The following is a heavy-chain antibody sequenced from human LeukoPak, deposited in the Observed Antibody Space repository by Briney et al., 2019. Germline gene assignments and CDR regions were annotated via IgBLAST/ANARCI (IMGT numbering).Heavy chain of an antibody. CDR1: GFSLSTTGGG. CDR3: AHIQDWGYADY. J-gene: IGHJ4*02. D-gene: IGHD7-27*01. CDR2: IYWNDDK. V-gene: IGHV2-5*01. Sequence: SGPTLLKPTHTLTLTCTFSGFSLSTTGGGLAWIRQPPGKAPEWLALIYWNDDKRYSPSLKSRLSITKDTSKNQVVLTLTNMDPVDTATYYCAHIQDWGYADYWGQGTLVTVSS.